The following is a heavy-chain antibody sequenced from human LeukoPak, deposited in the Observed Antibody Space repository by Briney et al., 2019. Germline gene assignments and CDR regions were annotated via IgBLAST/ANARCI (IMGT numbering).Heavy chain of an antibody. CDR3: ARETRSMVRGVIILDY. Sequence: SETLSLTCTVSGASIDSGRYYWGWIRQPPGKGLEWIGSIHYSGTTYYNPSLKSRVTISIDTSNNQFSLKLSSVTAADTAVYYCARETRSMVRGVIILDYWGQGTLVTVSS. D-gene: IGHD3-10*01. CDR1: GASIDSGRYY. J-gene: IGHJ4*02. CDR2: IHYSGTT. V-gene: IGHV4-39*07.